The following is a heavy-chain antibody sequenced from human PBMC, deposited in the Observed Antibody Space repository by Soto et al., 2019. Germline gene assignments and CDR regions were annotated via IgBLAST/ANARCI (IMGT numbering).Heavy chain of an antibody. J-gene: IGHJ2*01. CDR2: IIPIFGTA. D-gene: IGHD3-22*01. V-gene: IGHV1-69*01. CDR1: GGTFSSYA. CDR3: ASGDYDSSGYSVYWYFDL. Sequence: QVQLVQSGAEVKKPGSSVKVSCKASGGTFSSYAISWVRQAPGQGLEWMGGIIPIFGTANYAQKFQGRVTITADESTRTAYLELSSLRSEDTAVYYCASGDYDSSGYSVYWYFDLWGRGTLVTVSS.